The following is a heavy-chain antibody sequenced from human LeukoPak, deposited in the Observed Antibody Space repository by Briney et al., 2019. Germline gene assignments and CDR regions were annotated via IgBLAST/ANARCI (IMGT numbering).Heavy chain of an antibody. J-gene: IGHJ5*02. CDR3: ARGGGITYYYGSGSYRWFDP. CDR1: GYSISSGYY. V-gene: IGHV4-38-2*01. Sequence: PSETLSLTCAVSGYSISSGYYWGWIRQPPGKGLEWIGEINHSGSTNYNPSLKSRVTISVDTSKNQFSLKLSSVTAADTAVYYCARGGGITYYYGSGSYRWFDPWGQGTLVTVSS. D-gene: IGHD3-10*01. CDR2: INHSGST.